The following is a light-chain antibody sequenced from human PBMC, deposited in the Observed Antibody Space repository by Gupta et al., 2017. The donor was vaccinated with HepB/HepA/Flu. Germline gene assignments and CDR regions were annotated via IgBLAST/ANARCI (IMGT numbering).Light chain of an antibody. CDR2: KAS. Sequence: DIQMTQSPSTLSASVGDRVTITCRASQRISSWLAWYQQKPGKAPKLLIYKASTLESGVPSRFSGSGSATEFTLTISSLQPDDFATYYCQQYDHYSRTFGQGTKVEIK. V-gene: IGKV1-5*03. J-gene: IGKJ1*01. CDR1: QRISSW. CDR3: QQYDHYSRT.